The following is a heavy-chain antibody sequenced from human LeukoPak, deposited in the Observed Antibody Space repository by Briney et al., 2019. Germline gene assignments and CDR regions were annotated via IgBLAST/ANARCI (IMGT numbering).Heavy chain of an antibody. V-gene: IGHV4-34*01. J-gene: IGHJ5*02. CDR2: IYYSGST. CDR1: GGSFSGYY. CDR3: AREKFSPVLLWFGANWFDP. Sequence: SETLSLTCAVYGGSFSGYYWGWIRQPPGKGLEWIGSIYYSGSTYYNPSLKSRVTISVDTSKNQFSLKLSSVTAADTAVYYCAREKFSPVLLWFGANWFDPWGQGTLVTVSS. D-gene: IGHD3-10*01.